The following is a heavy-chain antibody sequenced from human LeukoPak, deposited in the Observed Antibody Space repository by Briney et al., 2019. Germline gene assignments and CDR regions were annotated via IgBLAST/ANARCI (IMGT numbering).Heavy chain of an antibody. Sequence: PSETLSLTGSVSGGSIISSNYYWGWIRQPPGKGLEWIGSIYQSGSGSSYYNPSLKSRVTIPGDTSKNQSFLRLSSVTAADTAVYYCASTLRFLPYRRFDYWGQGTLVTVPS. CDR1: GGSIISSNYY. V-gene: IGHV4-39*01. J-gene: IGHJ4*02. CDR3: ASTLRFLPYRRFDY. D-gene: IGHD3-3*01. CDR2: IYQSGSGSS.